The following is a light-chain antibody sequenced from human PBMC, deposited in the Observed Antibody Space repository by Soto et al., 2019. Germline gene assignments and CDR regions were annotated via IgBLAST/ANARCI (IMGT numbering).Light chain of an antibody. Sequence: ENVLTQSPGTLSLSPGERATLSCSASQSVSSSYLAWYQQKPGQAPRLLIYGASSRATGIPDRFSGSGSGTDFTLTISRLEPEDFAVYYCQQYGSSPTFGGGTKVDIK. J-gene: IGKJ4*02. V-gene: IGKV3-20*01. CDR1: QSVSSSY. CDR2: GAS. CDR3: QQYGSSPT.